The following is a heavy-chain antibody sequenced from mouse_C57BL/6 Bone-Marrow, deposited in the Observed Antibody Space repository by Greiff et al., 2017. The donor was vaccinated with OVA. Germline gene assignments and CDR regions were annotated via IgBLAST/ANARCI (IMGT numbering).Heavy chain of an antibody. CDR1: GYTFTSYW. V-gene: IGHV1-69*01. CDR2: IDPSDSYT. J-gene: IGHJ4*01. D-gene: IGHD3-3*01. Sequence: VQLQQSGAELVMPGASVKLSCKASGYTFTSYWMHWVKQRPGQGLEWIGEIDPSDSYTNYNQKFKGKSTLTVDKSSSTAYMQLSSLTSEDSAVYYCARPGTKYYYAMDYWGQGTSVTVSS. CDR3: ARPGTKYYYAMDY.